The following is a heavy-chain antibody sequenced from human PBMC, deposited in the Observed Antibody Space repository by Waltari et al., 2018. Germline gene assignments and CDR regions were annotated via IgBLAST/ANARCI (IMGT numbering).Heavy chain of an antibody. J-gene: IGHJ6*02. Sequence: QVQLVQSGAEVKKPGSSVKVSCKASGGTCGTYAISWVRQAPGQGLEWMGRIIPIIGIATYAQKFQGRVAITADSSTSTAYMELTNLRSADTAVYYCARDHQGGLDVWGQGTTVTVSS. CDR3: ARDHQGGLDV. CDR2: IIPIIGIA. CDR1: GGTCGTYA. V-gene: IGHV1-69*04.